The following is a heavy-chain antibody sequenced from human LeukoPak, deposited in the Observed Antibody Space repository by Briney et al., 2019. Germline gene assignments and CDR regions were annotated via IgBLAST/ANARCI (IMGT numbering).Heavy chain of an antibody. CDR1: GGSISSGGYY. Sequence: SETLSLTCTVSGGSISSGGYYWSWIRQPPGKGLEWIGYIYHSGSTYYNPSLKSRVTISVDTSKNQFSLKLSSVTAADTAVYYCARVVKDGYNLDYFDYWGQGTLVTVSS. CDR2: IYHSGST. V-gene: IGHV4-30-2*01. D-gene: IGHD5-24*01. J-gene: IGHJ4*02. CDR3: ARVVKDGYNLDYFDY.